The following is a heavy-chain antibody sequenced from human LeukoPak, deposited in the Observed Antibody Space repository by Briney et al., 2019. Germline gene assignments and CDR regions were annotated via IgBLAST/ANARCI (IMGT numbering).Heavy chain of an antibody. CDR1: GFTFSGYA. V-gene: IGHV3-23*01. Sequence: GGSLRLSCAASGFTFSGYAMTWVRQASGKGLEWVATISGPGSTTYYADSVKGRFTISRDNSQNTLYLQMNSLRAEDTAIYYCAKGLLTKTHGISWDPFDSWGQGTLVSVSS. CDR2: ISGPGSTT. CDR3: AKGLLTKTHGISWDPFDS. D-gene: IGHD6-13*01. J-gene: IGHJ4*02.